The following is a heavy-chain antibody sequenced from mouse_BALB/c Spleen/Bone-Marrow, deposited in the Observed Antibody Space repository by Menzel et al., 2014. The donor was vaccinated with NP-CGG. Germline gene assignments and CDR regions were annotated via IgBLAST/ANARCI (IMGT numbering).Heavy chain of an antibody. D-gene: IGHD2-2*01. J-gene: IGHJ3*01. CDR3: ARDHYGNDEAWDY. CDR2: IYPGSGAT. CDR1: GYTFTEYY. Sequence: VQLQEAVAGLAWPGATVALSCHASGYTFTEYYITLVKQRSGQRLAWIEEIYPGSGATYYNEKFKCKATLTADKSSHIVNRHLTSLTSEYSAVYDGARDHYGNDEAWDYWGQGTLVTVSA. V-gene: IGHV1-77*01.